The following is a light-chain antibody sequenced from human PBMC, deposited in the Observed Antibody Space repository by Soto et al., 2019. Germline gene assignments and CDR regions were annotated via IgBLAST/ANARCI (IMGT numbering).Light chain of an antibody. CDR3: HQYYNTWT. V-gene: IGKV4-1*01. J-gene: IGKJ1*01. CDR2: WAS. CDR1: QSLLHSSNKKNY. Sequence: IFMTQSPGSLAVSLCERATINCRSSQSLLHSSNKKNYLAWYQQRPGQAPKLLIYWASTRESGVPDRFSGSGSGTDFTLTISSLQPEDVAVYFCHQYYNTWTFGQGTKVDIK.